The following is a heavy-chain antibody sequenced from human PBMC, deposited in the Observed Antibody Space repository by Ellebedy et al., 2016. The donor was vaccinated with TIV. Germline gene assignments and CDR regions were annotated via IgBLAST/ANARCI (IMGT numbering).Heavy chain of an antibody. Sequence: AASVKVSCKASGYTFTGYYMHWARQAPGQGLEWMGWINPNSGGTNYAQKFQGRVTMTRDTSISTAYMELSRLRSDDTAVYYCARADRLVDPRYAFDIWGQGTMVTVSS. J-gene: IGHJ3*02. CDR2: INPNSGGT. V-gene: IGHV1-2*02. CDR1: GYTFTGYY. CDR3: ARADRLVDPRYAFDI. D-gene: IGHD1-26*01.